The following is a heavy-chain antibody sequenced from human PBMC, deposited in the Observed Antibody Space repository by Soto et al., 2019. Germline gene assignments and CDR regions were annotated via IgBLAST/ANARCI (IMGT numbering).Heavy chain of an antibody. V-gene: IGHV1-69*06. D-gene: IGHD3-9*01. CDR3: AREEIFPYGMDG. J-gene: IGHJ6*02. CDR1: GGTFSSYA. Sequence: SVKVSCKASGGTFSSYAISWVRRAPGQGLEWMGGIIPIFGTANYAQKFQGRVTITADKSTSTAYMELSSLRSEDTAVYYCAREEIFPYGMDGWGQGTTVTVSS. CDR2: IIPIFGTA.